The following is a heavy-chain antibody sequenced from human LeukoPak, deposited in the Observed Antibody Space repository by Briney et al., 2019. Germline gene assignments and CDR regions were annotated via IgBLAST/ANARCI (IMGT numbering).Heavy chain of an antibody. V-gene: IGHV3-33*01. D-gene: IGHD3-10*01. Sequence: GRSLRPSCAASGFTFSSYGMHWVRQAPGKGLEWVAVIWYDGSNKYYADSVKGRFTISRDNSKNTLYLQMNSPRAEDTAVYYCARDERFGELFYGMDVWGKGTTVTVSS. CDR2: IWYDGSNK. CDR1: GFTFSSYG. J-gene: IGHJ6*04. CDR3: ARDERFGELFYGMDV.